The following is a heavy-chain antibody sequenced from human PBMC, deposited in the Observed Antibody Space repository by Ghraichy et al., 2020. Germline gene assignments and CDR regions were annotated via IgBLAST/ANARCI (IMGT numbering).Heavy chain of an antibody. CDR3: ARGPAIAAAGVFFGY. CDR2: INHSGST. V-gene: IGHV4-34*01. Sequence: PETLSLTCAVYGGSFSGYYWSWIRQPPGKGLEWIGEINHSGSTNYNPSLKSRVTISVDTSKNQFSLKLSSVTAADTAVYYCARGPAIAAAGVFFGYWGQGTLVTGSS. D-gene: IGHD6-13*01. CDR1: GGSFSGYY. J-gene: IGHJ4*02.